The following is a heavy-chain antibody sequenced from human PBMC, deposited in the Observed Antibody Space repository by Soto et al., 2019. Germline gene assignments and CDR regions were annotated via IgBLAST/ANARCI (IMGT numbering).Heavy chain of an antibody. J-gene: IGHJ4*02. CDR2: VSDDGVTK. D-gene: IGHD6-19*01. CDR3: YSSGW. V-gene: IGHV3-30*04. Sequence: QVQLVESGGGVVQPGRSLRLSCAASGFTFGSFAMHWVRQAPGKGLEWVALVSDDGVTKYYADSVTGRFTISRDNSKNTLYLERNILRTEDTAVYYGYSSGWWGQGTLVTVAS. CDR1: GFTFGSFA.